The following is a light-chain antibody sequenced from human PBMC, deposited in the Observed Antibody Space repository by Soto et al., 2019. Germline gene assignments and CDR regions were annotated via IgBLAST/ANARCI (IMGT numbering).Light chain of an antibody. CDR1: QSVSSN. CDR2: GAS. V-gene: IGKV3-15*01. CDR3: QQYSNWPPYT. Sequence: EIVMTQSPATLSVSPGERATLACRASQSVSSNLAWYQQKPGQAPRLLIYGASTWATGVPARFSGSGSGTEFTLTISSLLSEDFAVYYCQQYSNWPPYTFGQGTKLEIK. J-gene: IGKJ2*01.